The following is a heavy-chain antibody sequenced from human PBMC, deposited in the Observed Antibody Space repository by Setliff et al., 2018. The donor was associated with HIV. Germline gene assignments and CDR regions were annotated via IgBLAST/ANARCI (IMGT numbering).Heavy chain of an antibody. J-gene: IGHJ2*01. CDR2: IYHSGNT. D-gene: IGHD6-19*01. CDR3: ARTRTIAVAGPPPEWYFDL. CDR1: GPYSISSGFY. V-gene: IGHV4-38-2*01. Sequence: SETLSLTCAVSGPYSISSGFYWGWIRQPPGKGLEWIGNIYHSGNTYYNPSLKSRVTISVDTSKNQFSLKLRSVTAADTAVYYCARTRTIAVAGPPPEWYFDLWGRGALVTVSS.